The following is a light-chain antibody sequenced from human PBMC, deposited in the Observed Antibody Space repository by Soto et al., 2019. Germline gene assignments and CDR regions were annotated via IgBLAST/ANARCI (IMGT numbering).Light chain of an antibody. V-gene: IGKV3-20*01. CDR1: QTVNSNY. J-gene: IGKJ3*01. Sequence: EIVLTQSPGTLSLSPGERATLSCRASQTVNSNYLAWYQQKPGQAPRLLIYGAYSRATGIPDRISGSGYGTDLTLTISGLEPEDFAVYYCQQYGSSPFTFGPGTKVEIK. CDR3: QQYGSSPFT. CDR2: GAY.